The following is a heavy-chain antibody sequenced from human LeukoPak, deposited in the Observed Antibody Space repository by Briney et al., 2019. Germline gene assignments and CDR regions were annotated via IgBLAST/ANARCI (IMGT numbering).Heavy chain of an antibody. J-gene: IGHJ4*02. CDR3: ARVSVVTPHLDY. D-gene: IGHD4-23*01. Sequence: GGSLRLSCAASGFTFSDYYMSWIRQAPGKGLEWVSYISSSSSYTNYADSVKGRFTISRDNAKNSLYLQMNSLRAEDTAVYYCARVSVVTPHLDYWGQGTLVTAPS. CDR2: ISSSSSYT. V-gene: IGHV3-11*05. CDR1: GFTFSDYY.